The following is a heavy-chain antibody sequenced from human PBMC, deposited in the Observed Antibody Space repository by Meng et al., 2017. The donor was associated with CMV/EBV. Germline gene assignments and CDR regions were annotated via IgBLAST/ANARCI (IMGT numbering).Heavy chain of an antibody. J-gene: IGHJ5*02. V-gene: IGHV4-34*01. D-gene: IGHD1-26*01. CDR3: ARGVGGWFDP. Sequence: QGQLPQCGAGLFKPSETLSLTCAVYGGSFSGYYWSWIRQPPGKGLEWIGEINHSGSTNYNPSLKSRVTISVDTSKNQFSLKLSSVTAADTAVYYCARGVGGWFDPWGQGTLVTVSS. CDR2: INHSGST. CDR1: GGSFSGYY.